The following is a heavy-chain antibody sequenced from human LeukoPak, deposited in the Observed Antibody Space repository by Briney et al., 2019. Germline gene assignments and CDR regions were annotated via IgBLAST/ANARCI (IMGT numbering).Heavy chain of an antibody. Sequence: PGGSLRLSCAASGFTFSSYWMSWVRQAPGKGLEWEANIKQDGSEKYYVDSAKGRFTISRDNAKNSLYLQMNSLRAEDTAVYYCARVVRYSGSYYYDYWGQGTLVTVSS. J-gene: IGHJ4*02. CDR2: IKQDGSEK. CDR1: GFTFSSYW. CDR3: ARVVRYSGSYYYDY. D-gene: IGHD1-26*01. V-gene: IGHV3-7*01.